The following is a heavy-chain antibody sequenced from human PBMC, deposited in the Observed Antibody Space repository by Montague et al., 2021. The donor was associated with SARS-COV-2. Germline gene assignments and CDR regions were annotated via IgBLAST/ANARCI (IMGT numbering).Heavy chain of an antibody. D-gene: IGHD3-10*01. V-gene: IGHV3-30*04. J-gene: IGHJ4*02. CDR3: AREVSIMVRGRGRFDY. CDR1: GFTFSSFA. CDR2: ISYDGNDK. Sequence: SLRLSCAASGFTFSSFAMHWVRQAPGKGLEWVALISYDGNDKYYADSVKGRFTTSRDNSKNTLYLQMNSLGAEDTAVYYCAREVSIMVRGRGRFDYWGQGTSVTVSS.